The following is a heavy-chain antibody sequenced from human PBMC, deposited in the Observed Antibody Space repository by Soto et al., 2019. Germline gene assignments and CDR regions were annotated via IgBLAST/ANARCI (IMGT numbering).Heavy chain of an antibody. J-gene: IGHJ5*02. V-gene: IGHV4-59*08. CDR1: GDSISSSY. CDR2: MYYSGST. Sequence: SETLSLTCTVSGDSISSSYWSWIRQPPGKGLEWIGYMYYSGSTSYNPSLNSRVTLSVDTSKNQFFLKLSFVTAADTAVYYCARYRALNWFEPWGQGTRVTVPS. CDR3: ARYRALNWFEP.